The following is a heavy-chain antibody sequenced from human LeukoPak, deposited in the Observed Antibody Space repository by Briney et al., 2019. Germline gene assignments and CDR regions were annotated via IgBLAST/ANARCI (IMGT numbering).Heavy chain of an antibody. CDR3: AKGAVAGVSEFDY. CDR2: ISWNSGSI. Sequence: PGGSLRLSCAASGFTFDDYAMHWVRQAPGKGLEWVSGISWNSGSIGYADSVKGRFTISRDNAKNSLYLQMNSLRAEDTALYYCAKGAVAGVSEFDYWGQGTLVTVSS. CDR1: GFTFDDYA. D-gene: IGHD6-19*01. J-gene: IGHJ4*02. V-gene: IGHV3-9*01.